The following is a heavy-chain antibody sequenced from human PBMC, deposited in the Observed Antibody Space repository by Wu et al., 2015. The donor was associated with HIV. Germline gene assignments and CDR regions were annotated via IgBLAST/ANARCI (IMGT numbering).Heavy chain of an antibody. D-gene: IGHD6-19*01. V-gene: IGHV1-8*01. CDR2: MNPRTGNI. Sequence: QVQLVQSGAEVKKPGASVKVSCKASGYTFSSYDINWVRQATGQGLEWMGWMNPRTGNIGYAQKFQGRVTMTRDTSISTANMELSSLRSEDTAVYYCARQRAYTSGWYILDNWGQGTLVTSPQ. CDR3: ARQRAYTSGWYILDN. J-gene: IGHJ4*02. CDR1: GYTFSSYD.